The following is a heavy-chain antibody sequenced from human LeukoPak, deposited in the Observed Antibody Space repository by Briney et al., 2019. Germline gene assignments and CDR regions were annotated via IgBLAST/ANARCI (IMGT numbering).Heavy chain of an antibody. J-gene: IGHJ6*02. CDR1: GYTFTVYY. CDR2: INPNSGGT. D-gene: IGHD6-13*01. CDR3: ARRSSAGYYYYGMDV. V-gene: IGHV1-2*06. Sequence: ASVTVSYTASGYTFTVYYMHWVRQAPGQGLEWMGRINPNSGGTNYAQKFQGRVTMTRDTSISTAYMELSRLRSDDTAVYYCARRSSAGYYYYGMDVWGQGTTVTVSS.